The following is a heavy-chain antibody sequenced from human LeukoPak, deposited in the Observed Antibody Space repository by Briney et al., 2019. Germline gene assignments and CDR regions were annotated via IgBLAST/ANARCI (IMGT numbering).Heavy chain of an antibody. CDR1: GGSISSYY. Sequence: KPSETLSLTCTVSGGSISSYYWSWIRQPPGKGLEWIGYIYYSGSTNYNPSLKSRVTISVDTSKNQFSLKLSSVTAADTAVYYCARDKEDCSSTSCNNWFDPWGQGTLVTVSS. V-gene: IGHV4-59*01. J-gene: IGHJ5*02. CDR2: IYYSGST. CDR3: ARDKEDCSSTSCNNWFDP. D-gene: IGHD2-2*01.